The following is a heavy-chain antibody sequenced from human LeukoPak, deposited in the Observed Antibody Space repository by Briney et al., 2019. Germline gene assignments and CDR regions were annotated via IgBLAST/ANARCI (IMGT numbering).Heavy chain of an antibody. CDR1: GYSISSGYY. J-gene: IGHJ3*02. Sequence: SETLSLTCTVSGYSISSGYYWGWIRQPPGKGLEWIGSIYHSGSTYYNPSLKSRVTISVDTSKNQFSLKLSSVTAADTAVYYCAREGGYYDSSGYSDAFDIWGQGTMVTVSS. CDR2: IYHSGST. D-gene: IGHD3-22*01. CDR3: AREGGYYDSSGYSDAFDI. V-gene: IGHV4-38-2*02.